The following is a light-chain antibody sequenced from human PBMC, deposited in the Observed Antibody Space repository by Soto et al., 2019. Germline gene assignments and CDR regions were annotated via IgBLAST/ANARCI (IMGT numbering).Light chain of an antibody. CDR2: DAS. J-gene: IGKJ1*01. V-gene: IGKV3-15*01. CDR3: QQYGSSGT. CDR1: QSIRST. Sequence: ETVMTQSPATLSVSPGERATLSCRASQSIRSTLAWFQQKPGQAPRLLIYDASKRATGIPARFSGSGSGTEFTLTISRLEPEDFAVYYCQQYGSSGTFGQGTKVDIK.